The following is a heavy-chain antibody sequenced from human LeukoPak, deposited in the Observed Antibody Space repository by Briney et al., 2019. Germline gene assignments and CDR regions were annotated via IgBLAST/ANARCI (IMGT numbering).Heavy chain of an antibody. Sequence: PSETLSLTCTVSGGSISSGGHYWSWIRQHPGKGLEWIGYIYYSGSTYYNPSLKSRVTISVDTSKNQFSLKLSSVTAADTAVYYCARGPGSWYYYYGMDVWGQGTTVTVSS. D-gene: IGHD6-13*01. V-gene: IGHV4-31*03. J-gene: IGHJ6*02. CDR1: GGSISSGGHY. CDR3: ARGPGSWYYYYGMDV. CDR2: IYYSGST.